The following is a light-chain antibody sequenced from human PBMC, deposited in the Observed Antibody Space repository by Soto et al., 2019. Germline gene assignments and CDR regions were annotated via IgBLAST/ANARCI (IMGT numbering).Light chain of an antibody. Sequence: DIQMTQSPSSLSASVGDRVTITCRASRGVENFLAWYQQKPGKAPKLLIYGASILQSGVSSRFRGNGSGTDFILTINNFQPEDVGTYYCQKYSKAPWTFGQGTKV. CDR2: GAS. V-gene: IGKV1-27*01. J-gene: IGKJ1*01. CDR1: RGVENF. CDR3: QKYSKAPWT.